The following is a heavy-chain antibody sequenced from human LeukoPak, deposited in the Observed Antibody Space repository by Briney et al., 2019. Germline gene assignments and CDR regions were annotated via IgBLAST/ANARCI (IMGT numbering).Heavy chain of an antibody. CDR3: ARDWEEAGNAFDI. V-gene: IGHV3-48*03. D-gene: IGHD6-19*01. CDR2: ISSSGDTI. CDR1: GFTFSSYE. J-gene: IGHJ3*02. Sequence: GGSLRLSCAASGFTFSSYEMNWVRQAPGKGLEWVSYISSSGDTIHYADSVKGRFTISRDNAKNSLYLQMNSLRAEDTAVYYCARDWEEAGNAFDIWGQGTMVTVSS.